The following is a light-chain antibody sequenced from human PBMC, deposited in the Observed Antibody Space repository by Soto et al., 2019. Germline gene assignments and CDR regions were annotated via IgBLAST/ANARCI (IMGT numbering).Light chain of an antibody. Sequence: AIRMTQSPSSLSASTGDRVTITCRASQGISSYLAWYQQKTGKAPKLLIYDASTLQSGVPSRFSGSGSGTDFTLAISGLQSEDFATYYCQQYYSYPWTFGQGTKVEIK. CDR2: DAS. V-gene: IGKV1-8*01. J-gene: IGKJ1*01. CDR3: QQYYSYPWT. CDR1: QGISSY.